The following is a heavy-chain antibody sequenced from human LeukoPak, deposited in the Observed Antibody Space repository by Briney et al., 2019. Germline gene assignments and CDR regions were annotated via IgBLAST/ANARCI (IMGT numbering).Heavy chain of an antibody. CDR2: ISSSGSTI. D-gene: IGHD4/OR15-4a*01. CDR3: ATDDPYGGTYKQFDY. CDR1: GFTFSSYE. Sequence: GGSLRLSCAASGFTFSSYEMNWVRQAPGKGLEWVSYISSSGSTIYYADSVKGRFTISRDNAKNSLYLQMNSLRAEDTAVYYCATDDPYGGTYKQFDYWGQGTLVTVSS. J-gene: IGHJ4*02. V-gene: IGHV3-48*03.